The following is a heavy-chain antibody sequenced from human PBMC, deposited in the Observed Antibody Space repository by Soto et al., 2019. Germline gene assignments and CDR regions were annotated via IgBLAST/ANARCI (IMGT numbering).Heavy chain of an antibody. V-gene: IGHV3-21*01. CDR2: ISSSSSNI. Sequence: GGPLRLSCSASGFTFGSYAFHWVRQAPGKGLEYVSSISSSSSNIYYADSVKGRFTISRDNAKNSLYLQMNSLRAEDTAVYYCARALIVVVPAAQSYYYYYGMDVWGQGTTITVS. J-gene: IGHJ6*02. CDR3: ARALIVVVPAAQSYYYYYGMDV. D-gene: IGHD2-2*01. CDR1: GFTFGSYA.